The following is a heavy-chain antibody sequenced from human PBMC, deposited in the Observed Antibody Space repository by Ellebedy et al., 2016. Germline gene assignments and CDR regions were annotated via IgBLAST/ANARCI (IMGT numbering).Heavy chain of an antibody. J-gene: IGHJ4*02. CDR2: IYYTGTT. CDR1: GGSISRYY. CDR3: ASLGCVSFGERPIDY. D-gene: IGHD3-10*01. Sequence: SETLSLTCIVSGGSISRYYWSWIRQPPGRGLEWLGNIYYTGTTNYNPSRQSRVTISLDTSNNQFSLRLTSVTAADTAVHYGASLGCVSFGERPIDYWGQGTLVTVSS. V-gene: IGHV4-59*01.